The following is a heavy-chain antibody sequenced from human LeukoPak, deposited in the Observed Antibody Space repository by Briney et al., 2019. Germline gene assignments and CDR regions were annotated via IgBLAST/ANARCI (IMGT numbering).Heavy chain of an antibody. CDR2: IKQDGSEK. CDR1: GFTFSSYW. J-gene: IGHJ4*02. D-gene: IGHD1-26*01. Sequence: GGSLRLSCAASGFTFSSYWMSWVRQAPGKGLEWVANIKQDGSEKYYVDSVKGRFTISRDNAKNSLYLQMNSLRAEDTAVYYCAKDFRERTLWGLRPAWDYGGQGTLVTASS. CDR3: AKDFRERTLWGLRPAWDY. V-gene: IGHV3-7*03.